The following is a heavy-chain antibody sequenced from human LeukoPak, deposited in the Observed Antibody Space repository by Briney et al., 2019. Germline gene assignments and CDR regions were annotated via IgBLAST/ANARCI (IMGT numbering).Heavy chain of an antibody. CDR2: IYYSGST. J-gene: IGHJ4*02. CDR1: GGSISSGGYY. V-gene: IGHV4-31*03. D-gene: IGHD6-6*01. Sequence: SETLSLTCTVSGGSISSGGYYWSWIRQHPGKGLEWIGYIYYSGSTYYNPSLKGRVTISVDTSKNQFSLKLSSVTAADTAVYYCARGFLGAAPFDYWGQGTLVTVSS. CDR3: ARGFLGAAPFDY.